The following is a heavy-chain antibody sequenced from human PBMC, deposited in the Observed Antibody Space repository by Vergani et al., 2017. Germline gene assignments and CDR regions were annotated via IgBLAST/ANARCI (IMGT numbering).Heavy chain of an antibody. D-gene: IGHD2-15*01. CDR1: GFTFSSYA. CDR2: ISGSGGST. Sequence: EVQLVESGGGLVQPGGSLRLSCAASGFTFSSYAMSWVRQAPGKGLEWVSAISGSGGSTYYADSVKGRFTISRDNSKNTLYLQMNSLRAEDTAVYYCATGLLLPYCSGGSCYTGLYYYGMDVWGQGTTVTVSS. V-gene: IGHV3-23*04. CDR3: ATGLLLPYCSGGSCYTGLYYYGMDV. J-gene: IGHJ6*02.